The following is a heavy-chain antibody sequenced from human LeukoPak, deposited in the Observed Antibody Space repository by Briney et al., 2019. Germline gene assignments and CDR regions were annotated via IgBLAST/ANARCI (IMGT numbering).Heavy chain of an antibody. Sequence: PGGSLRLSCAASGFTFSSYGMSWVRQAPGKGLEWVSSFSGSGISTYYADSVKGRFTISRDNFKNTLYLQMNSLRADDTAIYYCAKGGSSSWDYFDYWGQGTLVTVSS. CDR2: FSGSGIST. CDR3: AKGGSSSWDYFDY. D-gene: IGHD6-13*01. V-gene: IGHV3-23*01. J-gene: IGHJ4*02. CDR1: GFTFSSYG.